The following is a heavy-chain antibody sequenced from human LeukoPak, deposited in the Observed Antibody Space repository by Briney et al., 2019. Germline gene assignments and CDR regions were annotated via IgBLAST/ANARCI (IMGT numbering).Heavy chain of an antibody. CDR3: VYYYGAGSVEY. CDR2: FYYSGSN. Sequence: AETLSLTCTVSGVSITSSNYYWGWIPQPPGKGLEWIGSFYYSGSNNYNPSLKRRATISVDTSKTQFSLKRSPVTPADTAVYYCVYYYGAGSVEYWGQGTLVTVSS. CDR1: GVSITSSNYY. J-gene: IGHJ4*02. V-gene: IGHV4-39*01. D-gene: IGHD3-10*01.